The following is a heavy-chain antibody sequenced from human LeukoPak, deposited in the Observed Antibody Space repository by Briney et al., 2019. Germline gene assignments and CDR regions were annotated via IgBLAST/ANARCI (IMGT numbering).Heavy chain of an antibody. J-gene: IGHJ4*02. CDR3: ASRLPAGLGVDY. D-gene: IGHD2-2*01. CDR2: ISSGGGSA. Sequence: PGGSLRLSCAASGFTFNNYAMSWVRQDPGKGLEWVSAISSGGGSAYYADSVKGRFTISRDNSKNTLYLQMNSLTAEDTAVYYCASRLPAGLGVDYWGQGNLVIFSS. CDR1: GFTFNNYA. V-gene: IGHV3-23*01.